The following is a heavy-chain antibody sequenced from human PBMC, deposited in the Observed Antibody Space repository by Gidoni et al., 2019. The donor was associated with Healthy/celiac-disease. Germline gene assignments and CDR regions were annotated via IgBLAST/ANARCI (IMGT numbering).Heavy chain of an antibody. CDR1: GFTFSSYG. CDR2: ISYDGSNK. Sequence: QVQLVESGGGVVQPGRSLRLSCAASGFTFSSYGMHWVRQAPGKGLEWVAVISYDGSNKYYADSVKGRFTISRDNSKNTLYLQMNSLRAEDTAVYYCAKSLVGGEDWYFDLWGRGTLVTVSS. CDR3: AKSLVGGEDWYFDL. V-gene: IGHV3-30*18. D-gene: IGHD3-10*01. J-gene: IGHJ2*01.